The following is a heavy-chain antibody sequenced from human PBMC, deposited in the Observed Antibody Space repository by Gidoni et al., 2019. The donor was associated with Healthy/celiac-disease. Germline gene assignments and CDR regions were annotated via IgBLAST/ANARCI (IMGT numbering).Heavy chain of an antibody. CDR2: IKPILGIA. V-gene: IGHV1-69*04. CDR3: ARHLDSSGYYYEFDY. D-gene: IGHD3-22*01. Sequence: QVQLVQSGAEVKKPGSSVKFSCKASGGTFRRYAISWVRQAPGQGLEWMGRIKPILGIANYAQKFQGRVTITADKSTSTAYMELSSLRSEDTAVYYCARHLDSSGYYYEFDYWGQGTLVTVSS. J-gene: IGHJ4*02. CDR1: GGTFRRYA.